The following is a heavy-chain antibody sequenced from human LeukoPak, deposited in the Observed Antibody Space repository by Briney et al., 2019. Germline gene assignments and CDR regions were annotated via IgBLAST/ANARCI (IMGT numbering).Heavy chain of an antibody. J-gene: IGHJ4*02. D-gene: IGHD4-17*01. V-gene: IGHV3-48*02. CDR1: GFTFGSNS. CDR2: ISSSSSTI. Sequence: GGSLRLSCAASGFTFGSNSMNWVRQAPGKGLEWVSYISSSSSTIYYADSAKGRFTISRDNAKNSLYLQMNSLRDEDTAVYYCARLTSATVTYDYWGQGTLVTVSS. CDR3: ARLTSATVTYDY.